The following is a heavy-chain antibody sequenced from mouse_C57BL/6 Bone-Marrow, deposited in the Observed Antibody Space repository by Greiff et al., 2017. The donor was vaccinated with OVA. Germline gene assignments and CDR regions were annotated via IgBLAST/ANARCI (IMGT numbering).Heavy chain of an antibody. CDR3: ASDLGAMDY. Sequence: QLVESGGGLVQPGGSLSLSCAASGFTFTDYYMSWVRQPPGKALEWLGFIRNKANGYTTEYSASVKGRFTISRDNSQSILYLQMNALRAEDSATYYCASDLGAMDYWGQGTSVTVSS. CDR1: GFTFTDYY. J-gene: IGHJ4*01. CDR2: IRNKANGYTT. V-gene: IGHV7-3*01.